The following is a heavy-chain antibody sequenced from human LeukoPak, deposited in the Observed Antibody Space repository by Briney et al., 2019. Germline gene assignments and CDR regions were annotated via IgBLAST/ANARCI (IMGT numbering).Heavy chain of an antibody. CDR2: IYHSGST. D-gene: IGHD1-7*01. CDR3: ARGLELRDAFDI. J-gene: IGHJ3*02. Sequence: SETLSLTCTVSGYSISSGYYWGWIRPPPGKGLEWIGSIYHSGSTYYNPSLKSRVTISVDTSKNQFSLKLSSVTAADTAVYYCARGLELRDAFDIWGQGTMVTVSS. CDR1: GYSISSGYY. V-gene: IGHV4-38-2*02.